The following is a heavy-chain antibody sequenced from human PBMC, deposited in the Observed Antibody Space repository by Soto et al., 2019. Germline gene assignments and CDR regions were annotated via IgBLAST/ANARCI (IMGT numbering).Heavy chain of an antibody. J-gene: IGHJ4*02. CDR3: TRANWYSEY. CDR1: GGSISNHY. Sequence: PSETLSLTFTVSGGSISNHYWSWIRQPPGKRLEWIGYIYYNGNTNYNPSLKSRVTMSVDTSRNQISLKLTTVTAADTAVYYCTRANWYSEYWGQGTLVTVSS. CDR2: IYYNGNT. D-gene: IGHD7-27*01. V-gene: IGHV4-59*11.